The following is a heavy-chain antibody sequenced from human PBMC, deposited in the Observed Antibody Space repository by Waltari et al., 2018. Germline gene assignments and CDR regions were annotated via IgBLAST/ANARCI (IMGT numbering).Heavy chain of an antibody. CDR2: IYHSGST. V-gene: IGHV4-31*03. J-gene: IGHJ4*02. CDR1: GGSISRGGYY. CDR3: ARGSKVVVTQVGYFDY. Sequence: QVQLQESGPGLVKPSQTLSLTCTVSGGSISRGGYYWSWIRQHPGKGLEWIGYIYHSGSTYYNPSLKSRVTISVDRSKNQFSLKLSSVTAADTAVYYCARGSKVVVTQVGYFDYWGQGTLVTVSS. D-gene: IGHD3-22*01.